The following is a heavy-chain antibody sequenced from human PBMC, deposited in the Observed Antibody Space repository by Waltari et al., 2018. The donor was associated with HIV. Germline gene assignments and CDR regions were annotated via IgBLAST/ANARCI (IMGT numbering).Heavy chain of an antibody. D-gene: IGHD2-2*01. J-gene: IGHJ6*02. CDR1: GGSIDYYY. CDR3: ARQGCTSTSCQRRGGMDV. CDR2: IYYSGST. V-gene: IGHV4-59*08. Sequence: QVQLQELGPGLVKPSETLSLICTVSGGSIDYYYWSWIRQPPGKGLEWIGYIYYSGSTNYNPSLKSRVTMSVDTSKNQFSLNLSSVTAADTAVYYCARQGCTSTSCQRRGGMDVWGQGTSVSVSS.